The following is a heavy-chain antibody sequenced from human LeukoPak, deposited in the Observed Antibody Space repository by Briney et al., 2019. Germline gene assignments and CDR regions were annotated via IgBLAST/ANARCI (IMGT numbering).Heavy chain of an antibody. J-gene: IGHJ6*02. Sequence: GGSLRLSCAASGFALSSYWMTWVRQVPGRGPEWVANVNRDGSETYYLDPVKGRFTISKDNAKNSLYLQMNSLRAEDTALYHCARNNGMDVWGQGTTVIVSS. CDR3: ARNNGMDV. CDR1: GFALSSYW. CDR2: VNRDGSET. V-gene: IGHV3-7*03.